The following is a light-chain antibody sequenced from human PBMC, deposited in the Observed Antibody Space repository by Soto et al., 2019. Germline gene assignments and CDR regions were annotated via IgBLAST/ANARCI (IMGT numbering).Light chain of an antibody. V-gene: IGLV2-14*01. CDR3: SCYTSSSTPYV. Sequence: QSALTQPASVSGSPGQSITISCTGTSSDVGGYNYVSWYQQHPGKAPKLMIYEVSNRPAVVCNHFAGSKSGNTATLTISGLQAEDEADDYCSCYTSSSTPYVFGTGTKLTVL. J-gene: IGLJ1*01. CDR2: EVS. CDR1: SSDVGGYNY.